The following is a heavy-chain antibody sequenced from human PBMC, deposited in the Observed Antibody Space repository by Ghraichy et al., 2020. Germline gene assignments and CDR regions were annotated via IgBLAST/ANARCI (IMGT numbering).Heavy chain of an antibody. Sequence: GGSLRLSCAASGFNFEDYGMSWVRQAPGKGLEWVSGINWNGISTGYADSVKGRFTVFRDNAKNSLFLQMNSLRAEDTAFYYCARYDASGWYGVFDFWGQGILVTVS. CDR1: GFNFEDYG. V-gene: IGHV3-20*04. CDR2: INWNGIST. J-gene: IGHJ4*02. D-gene: IGHD6-19*01. CDR3: ARYDASGWYGVFDF.